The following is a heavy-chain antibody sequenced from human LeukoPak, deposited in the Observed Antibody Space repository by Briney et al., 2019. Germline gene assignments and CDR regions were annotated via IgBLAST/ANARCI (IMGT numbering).Heavy chain of an antibody. Sequence: GGSLRLSCAASGFTFSSYAMSWVRQAPGKGLEWVGRIKSKTDGGTTDYAAPVKGRFTISRDDSKNTLYLQMNSLKTEDTAVYYCTTVDAGTYYYYMDIWGKGTTVTVSS. CDR3: TTVDAGTYYYYMDI. CDR1: GFTFSSYA. CDR2: IKSKTDGGTT. D-gene: IGHD3-10*01. V-gene: IGHV3-15*01. J-gene: IGHJ6*03.